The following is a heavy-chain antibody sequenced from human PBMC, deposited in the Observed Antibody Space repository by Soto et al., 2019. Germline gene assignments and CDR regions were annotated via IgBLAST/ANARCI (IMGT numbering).Heavy chain of an antibody. CDR1: GFTFSSYG. CDR2: ISYDGSNK. Sequence: GGSLRLSCAASGFTFSSYGMHWVRQAPGKGLEWVAVISYDGSNKYYADSVKGRFTISRDNSKNTLYLQMNSLRAEDTAVYYCAKDFGHGRDYWGQGTLVTVS. D-gene: IGHD3-16*01. CDR3: AKDFGHGRDY. V-gene: IGHV3-30*18. J-gene: IGHJ4*02.